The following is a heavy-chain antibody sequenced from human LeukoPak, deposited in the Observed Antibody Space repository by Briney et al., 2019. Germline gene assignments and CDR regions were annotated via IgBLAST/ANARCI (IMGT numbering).Heavy chain of an antibody. CDR3: ARGGYSSSWYGVYFDY. D-gene: IGHD6-13*01. V-gene: IGHV1-69*13. CDR1: GGTFSSYA. J-gene: IGHJ4*02. CDR2: IIPIFGTA. Sequence: VKVSCKASGGTFSSYAISWVRQAPGQGLEWMGGIIPIFGTANYAQKFQGRVTITADESTSTAYMELSSLRSEDTAVYYCARGGYSSSWYGVYFDYWGQGTLVTVSS.